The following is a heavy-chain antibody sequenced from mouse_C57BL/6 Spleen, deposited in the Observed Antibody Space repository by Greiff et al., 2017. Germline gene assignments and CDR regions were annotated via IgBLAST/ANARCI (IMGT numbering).Heavy chain of an antibody. J-gene: IGHJ3*01. D-gene: IGHD2-2*01. V-gene: IGHV7-3*01. CDR3: ARGGYYGYDGTWFAY. CDR1: GFTFPDYY. Sequence: EVHLVASGGGLVQPGGSLSLSCAASGFTFPDYYMSWVRQPPGKALEWLGFIRNKANGYTTEYSASVKGRFTISRDNSQSILYLQMNALRAEDSATYYCARGGYYGYDGTWFAYWGQGTLVTVSA. CDR2: IRNKANGYTT.